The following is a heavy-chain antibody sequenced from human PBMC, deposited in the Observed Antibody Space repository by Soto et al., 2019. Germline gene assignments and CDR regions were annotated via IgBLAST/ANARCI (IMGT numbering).Heavy chain of an antibody. V-gene: IGHV3-30*18. CDR3: AKLPIAAGY. Sequence: GGSLRLSCAASGFTFSSYGMHWVRQAPGKGLEWVAVISYDGSNKYYADSVKGRFTISRDNSKNTLYLQMNSLRAEDTAVYYCAKLPIAAGYWGQGTLVTSPQ. D-gene: IGHD6-25*01. CDR1: GFTFSSYG. CDR2: ISYDGSNK. J-gene: IGHJ4*02.